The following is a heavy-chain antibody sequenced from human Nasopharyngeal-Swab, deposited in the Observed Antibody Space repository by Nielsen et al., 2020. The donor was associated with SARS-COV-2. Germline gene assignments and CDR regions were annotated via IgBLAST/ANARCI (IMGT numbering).Heavy chain of an antibody. Sequence: GESLKISCAASGFTFNSYAMSWVRQAPGKGLEWVSAISGSGGSTYYADSVKGRFTISRDNSKNTLYLQMNSLRAEDTAAYYCAKDQILDSSSLDYWGQGTLVTVSS. CDR3: AKDQILDSSSLDY. D-gene: IGHD6-13*01. J-gene: IGHJ4*02. CDR1: GFTFNSYA. V-gene: IGHV3-23*01. CDR2: ISGSGGST.